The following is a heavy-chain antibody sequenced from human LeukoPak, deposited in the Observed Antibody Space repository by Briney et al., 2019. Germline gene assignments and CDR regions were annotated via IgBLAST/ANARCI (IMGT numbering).Heavy chain of an antibody. CDR3: ARDRYCSGASCYYGMDV. CDR1: GGSISSGDYY. Sequence: SETLSLTCTVSGGSISSGDYYWSWIRQPPGKGLECIGYIYYSGSTYYNPSLKSRVTIPVDTSKNQFSLKLSSVTAADTAVYYCARDRYCSGASCYYGMDVWGQGTTVTVSS. J-gene: IGHJ6*02. D-gene: IGHD2-15*01. V-gene: IGHV4-30-4*01. CDR2: IYYSGST.